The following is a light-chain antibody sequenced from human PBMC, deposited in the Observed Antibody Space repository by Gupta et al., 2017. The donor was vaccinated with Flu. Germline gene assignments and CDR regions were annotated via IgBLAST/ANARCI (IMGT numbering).Light chain of an antibody. CDR1: SSKMGSNN. Sequence: RVTISCSGSSSKMGSNNVNWYRQLPGTAPKLLIDSDDQRPSGVPERFSGSKSGTSATLTISGLQAEDEADYYCAAGDDSRNGYVFGTGTKVTVL. V-gene: IGLV1-44*01. CDR2: SDD. CDR3: AAGDDSRNGYV. J-gene: IGLJ1*01.